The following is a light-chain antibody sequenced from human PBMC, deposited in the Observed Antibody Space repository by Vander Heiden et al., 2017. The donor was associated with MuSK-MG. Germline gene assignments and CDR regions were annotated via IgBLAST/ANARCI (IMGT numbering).Light chain of an antibody. Sequence: QSALPQPRSVSGSPAQSVAISCTGTSSDVGGYNYVSWYQQHTGKAPKIMVYEVTRRPVAVPDRCSGSKSGNTASLIISGLEDEDEADYYSCSYAGSGTWVFGGGTKLTVL. V-gene: IGLV2-11*01. J-gene: IGLJ3*02. CDR1: SSDVGGYNY. CDR3: CSYAGSGTWV. CDR2: EVT.